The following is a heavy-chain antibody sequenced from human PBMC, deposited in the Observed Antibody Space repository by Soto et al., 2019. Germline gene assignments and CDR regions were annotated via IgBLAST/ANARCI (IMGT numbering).Heavy chain of an antibody. CDR3: TRHRIIWANHMTAAVSNDGFDI. V-gene: IGHV3-73*01. D-gene: IGHD2-21*02. CDR1: GFAFSDSA. Sequence: GGSLRLSCVASGFAFSDSAIHWVRQSSGKGLEWVGRIKDKGNNYAIAYAASVTGRFTVSRDDSKNTTYLQINSLKIEDTAIYFCTRHRIIWANHMTAAVSNDGFDIWGQGTMVTVSS. J-gene: IGHJ3*02. CDR2: IKDKGNNYAI.